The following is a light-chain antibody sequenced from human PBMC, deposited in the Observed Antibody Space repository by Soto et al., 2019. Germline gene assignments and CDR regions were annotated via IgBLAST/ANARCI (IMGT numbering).Light chain of an antibody. CDR3: QQRSNWPPSVT. J-gene: IGKJ5*01. CDR1: QSVSSPY. CDR2: GAS. V-gene: IGKV3D-20*02. Sequence: EIVLTQSPGTLSLSPGERATLSCRATQSVSSPYLAWYQQKPGQAPRLLIYGASSRATGIPDRFSGSGSGTDFTLTISSLEPEDFAVYYCQQRSNWPPSVTFGQGTRLEI.